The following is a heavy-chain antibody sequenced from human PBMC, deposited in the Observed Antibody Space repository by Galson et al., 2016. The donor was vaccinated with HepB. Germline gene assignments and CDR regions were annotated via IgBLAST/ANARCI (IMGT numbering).Heavy chain of an antibody. V-gene: IGHV3-7*01. CDR3: ARWGGREGRETGTTSRFDY. CDR2: IKYDGTEK. D-gene: IGHD1-7*01. CDR1: GFTFSNYW. J-gene: IGHJ4*02. Sequence: SLRLSCAGSGFTFSNYWMTWVRQTPGTGLERVANIKYDGTEKYYVDSVKGRFTISRDNANNSLYLQMNSLRVEDTAVYYCARWGGREGRETGTTSRFDYWGQGTLVTVSS.